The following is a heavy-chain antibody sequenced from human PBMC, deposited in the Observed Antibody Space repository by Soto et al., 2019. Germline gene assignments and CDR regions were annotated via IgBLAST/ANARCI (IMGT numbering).Heavy chain of an antibody. D-gene: IGHD3-22*01. CDR1: GFTFSSYE. CDR2: ISSSGSTI. Sequence: PGGSLRLSCAASGFTFSSYEMNWVRQAPGKGLEWVSYISSSGSTIYYADSVKGRFTISRDNAKNSLYLQMNSLRAEDTAVYYCARVNLDYDSSGLPSPCGHGSLVTV. V-gene: IGHV3-48*03. J-gene: IGHJ5*02. CDR3: ARVNLDYDSSGLPSP.